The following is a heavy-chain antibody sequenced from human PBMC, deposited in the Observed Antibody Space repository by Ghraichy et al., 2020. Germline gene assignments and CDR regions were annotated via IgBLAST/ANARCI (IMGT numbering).Heavy chain of an antibody. CDR2: IYYSGST. J-gene: IGHJ4*02. CDR3: ARHKKKRRPVAGTGDFDY. V-gene: IGHV4-39*07. D-gene: IGHD6-19*01. Sequence: SETLSLTCTVSGGSISSSSYYWGWIRQPPGKGLEWIGSIYYSGSTYYNPSLKSRVTISVDTSKNQFSLKLSSVTAADTAVYYCARHKKKRRPVAGTGDFDYWGQGTLVTVSS. CDR1: GGSISSSSYY.